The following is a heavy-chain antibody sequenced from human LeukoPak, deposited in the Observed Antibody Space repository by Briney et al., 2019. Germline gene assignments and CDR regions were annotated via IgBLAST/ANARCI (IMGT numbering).Heavy chain of an antibody. D-gene: IGHD3-22*01. V-gene: IGHV3-21*04. CDR2: ISSSSSYI. Sequence: PGGSLRLSCAASGFTFSSYSMNWVRQAPGKGLEWVSSISSSSSYIYYADSVKGRFTISRDNAKNSLYLQMNSLRAEDTAMYYCARRAGDYSHPYDYWSQGTLVTVSS. CDR3: ARRAGDYSHPYDY. CDR1: GFTFSSYS. J-gene: IGHJ4*02.